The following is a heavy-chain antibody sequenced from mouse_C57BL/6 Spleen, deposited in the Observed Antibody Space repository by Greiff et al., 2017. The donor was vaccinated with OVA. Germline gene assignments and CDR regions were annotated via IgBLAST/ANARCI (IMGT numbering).Heavy chain of an antibody. Sequence: DVKLVESEGGLVQPGSSMKLSCTASGFTFSDYYMAWVRQVPEKGLEWVANINYDGSSTYYLDSLKSRFIISRDNAKNILYLQMSSLKSEDTATYYCARRHYGSSYGYFDVWGTGTTVTVSS. CDR2: INYDGSST. V-gene: IGHV5-16*02. CDR1: GFTFSDYY. J-gene: IGHJ1*03. CDR3: ARRHYGSSYGYFDV. D-gene: IGHD1-1*01.